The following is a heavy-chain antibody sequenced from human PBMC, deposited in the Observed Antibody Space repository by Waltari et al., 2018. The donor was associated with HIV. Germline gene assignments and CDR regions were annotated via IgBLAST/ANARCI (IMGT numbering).Heavy chain of an antibody. Sequence: QVQLQQWGAGLLKLSETLSLTCAVYGGSFNDYYWNGVRHPPGKGLEWIGEIKHGALTNYNPSLNGRVTISADTSKHQFSLKLTSVTAADTAVYYCTRGYDRVPADYWGQGTLVTVST. V-gene: IGHV4-34*01. CDR2: IKHGALT. J-gene: IGHJ4*02. CDR3: TRGYDRVPADY. D-gene: IGHD2-8*01. CDR1: GGSFNDYY.